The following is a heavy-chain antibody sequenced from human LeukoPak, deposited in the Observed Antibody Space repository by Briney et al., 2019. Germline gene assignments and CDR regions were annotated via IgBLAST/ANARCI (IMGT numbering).Heavy chain of an antibody. J-gene: IGHJ4*02. CDR1: EFTFDNYA. V-gene: IGHV3-23*01. CDR2: ISGSGYYS. D-gene: IGHD3-22*01. CDR3: AKDRGDYFDTSSHSFGS. Sequence: PGGSLRLSCAASEFTFDNYAMSWVRQAPGKGLEWVSVISGSGYYSYYADSVKGRFTVSRDNSQNTLYLQMSSLGTEDTAVYFCAKDRGDYFDTSSHSFGSWGQGTLVTVSS.